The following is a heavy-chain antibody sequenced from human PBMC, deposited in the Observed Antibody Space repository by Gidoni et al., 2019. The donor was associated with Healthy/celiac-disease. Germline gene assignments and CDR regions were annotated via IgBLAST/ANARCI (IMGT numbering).Heavy chain of an antibody. CDR3: TRLPTTVTTGSDDY. D-gene: IGHD4-17*01. V-gene: IGHV3-73*02. J-gene: IGHJ4*02. CDR1: GFTFSGSA. Sequence: EVQLVESGGGLVQPGGSLKLSCAASGFTFSGSAMHWFRQASGKGLEWVGRIRSKANSYATAYAASVKGRFTISRDDSKNTAYLQMNSLKTEDTAVYYCTRLPTTVTTGSDDYWGQGTLVTVSS. CDR2: IRSKANSYAT.